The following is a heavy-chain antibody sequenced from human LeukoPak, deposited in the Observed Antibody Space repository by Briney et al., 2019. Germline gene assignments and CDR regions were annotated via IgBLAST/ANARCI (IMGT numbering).Heavy chain of an antibody. CDR3: ARDRNGANWFDP. V-gene: IGHV1-46*01. D-gene: IGHD1-26*01. Sequence: ASVKVSCKESGYTFTSNYTHWVRQAPGQGLEWMGIINPSGSSTSYAQKFQGRVTMTRDTSTSTVYMELSSLRSEDTAVYYCARDRNGANWFDPWGQGTLVTVSS. CDR1: GYTFTSNY. J-gene: IGHJ5*02. CDR2: INPSGSST.